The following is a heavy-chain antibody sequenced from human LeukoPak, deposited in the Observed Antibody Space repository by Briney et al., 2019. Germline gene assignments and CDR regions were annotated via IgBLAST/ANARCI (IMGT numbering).Heavy chain of an antibody. D-gene: IGHD5-18*01. CDR2: ISSSGDTI. J-gene: IGHJ4*02. CDR3: ASTAMVSRNFDY. V-gene: IGHV3-48*03. CDR1: GFTFSSYE. Sequence: GGSLRLSCVASGFTFSSYEMNWVRQAPGKGLEWLSYISSSGDTIYYADSVKGRFTISRGNAKNSLYLQMNSLRAEDTAVYYCASTAMVSRNFDYWGQGTLVTVSS.